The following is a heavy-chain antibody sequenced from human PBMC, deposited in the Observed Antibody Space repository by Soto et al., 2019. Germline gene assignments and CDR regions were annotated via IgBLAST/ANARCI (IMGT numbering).Heavy chain of an antibody. CDR1: GFTVNNNY. D-gene: IGHD3-22*01. CDR3: ARASYYYDSRGYYYRYYXDY. J-gene: IGHJ4*02. Sequence: PGGSLRLSCAASGFTVNNNYMSWVRQAPGKGLEWVSVIYSGGSTYYADSVMGRFTISRDNSKNTVHLQMNSLRAEDTAVYYCARASYYYDSRGYYYRYYXDYWGQGALVTVSS. CDR2: IYSGGST. V-gene: IGHV3-66*01.